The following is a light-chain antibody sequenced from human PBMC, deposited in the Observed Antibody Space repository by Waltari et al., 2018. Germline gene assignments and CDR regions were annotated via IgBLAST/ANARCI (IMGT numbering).Light chain of an antibody. J-gene: IGLJ1*01. CDR3: CSYVGSSTSYV. CDR1: SNDVGTDNL. CDR2: EAS. V-gene: IGLV2-23*01. Sequence: QSALTQPASVSGSPGQSITISCTGVSNDVGTDNLVSWYQQYPGKAPKLMIYEASKRPSAASNLFSGSTSGNTASLTISGLQAEDEADYFCCSYVGSSTSYVFGIGTKFTVL.